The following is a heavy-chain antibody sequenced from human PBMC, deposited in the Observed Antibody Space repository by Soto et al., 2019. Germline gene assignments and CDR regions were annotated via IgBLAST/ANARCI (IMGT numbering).Heavy chain of an antibody. CDR1: GGSVSSGGYY. D-gene: IGHD2-21*02. CDR3: ARVLLAPSTHLDR. J-gene: IGHJ5*02. CDR2: IYYSGST. V-gene: IGHV4-31*03. Sequence: SETLSLTCTVSGGSVSSGGYYWTWIRQRRGKGLEWIGYIYYSGSTYYSPSLKSRLSISLDKSKNQFSLRLSSVTAADTAMYYCARVLLAPSTHLDRGGQGTMVTVSS.